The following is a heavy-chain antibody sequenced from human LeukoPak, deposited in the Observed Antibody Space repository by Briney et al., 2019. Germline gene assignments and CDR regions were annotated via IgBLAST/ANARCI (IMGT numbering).Heavy chain of an antibody. J-gene: IGHJ6*04. V-gene: IGHV3-48*01. Sequence: GGSLRLSCAASGFTFSTHRMNWVRQAPGKGLEWLADISGSSDDLHYADSVTGRFTISRDNAKDSVYLQMNGLRVEDTAVYYCARDSGRYGYYMDVWGKGTTVTVSS. CDR3: ARDSGRYGYYMDV. CDR2: ISGSSDDL. CDR1: GFTFSTHR. D-gene: IGHD1-26*01.